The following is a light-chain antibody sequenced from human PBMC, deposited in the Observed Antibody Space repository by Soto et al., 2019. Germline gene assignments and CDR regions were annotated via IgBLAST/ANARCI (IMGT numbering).Light chain of an antibody. V-gene: IGKV1-8*01. CDR1: QDISNY. Sequence: AIRMTQSPYSLSASTGDRVTITCRASQDISNYLVWYQQKPGKAPKVLIHAASTLQGGVSSRFSGSGSGTYFTLTIKRRQSEDFATYYCQHYYSYPWTFGQGTKVEV. CDR3: QHYYSYPWT. CDR2: AAS. J-gene: IGKJ1*01.